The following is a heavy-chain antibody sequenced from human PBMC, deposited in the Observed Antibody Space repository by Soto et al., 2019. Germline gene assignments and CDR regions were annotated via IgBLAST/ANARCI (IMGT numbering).Heavy chain of an antibody. V-gene: IGHV1-18*01. CDR1: GYTFTSYG. J-gene: IGHJ4*02. CDR3: ARDRGYCSGGSCWTHFDY. CDR2: ISAYNGNT. Sequence: QVQLVQSGAEVKKPGASVKVSCKASGYTFTSYGISWVRQAPGQGLEWMGWISAYNGNTNYAQKLQGRVTMTTDTCTSTAYMELRSLRSDDTAVYYCARDRGYCSGGSCWTHFDYWGQGTLVTVSS. D-gene: IGHD2-15*01.